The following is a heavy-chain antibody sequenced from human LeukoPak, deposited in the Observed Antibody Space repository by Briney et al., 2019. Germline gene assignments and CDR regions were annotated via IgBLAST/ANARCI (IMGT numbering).Heavy chain of an antibody. D-gene: IGHD2-8*01. CDR1: GGTFSSYA. Sequence: ASVKVSCKASGGTFSSYAISLVRQAPGQGLEWMGRIIPIFGTANYAQKFQGRVTITTDESTSTAYMELSSLRSEDTAVYYCARDGGGLYCTNGVCYNSWFDPWGQGTLVTVSS. CDR2: IIPIFGTA. CDR3: ARDGGGLYCTNGVCYNSWFDP. J-gene: IGHJ5*02. V-gene: IGHV1-69*05.